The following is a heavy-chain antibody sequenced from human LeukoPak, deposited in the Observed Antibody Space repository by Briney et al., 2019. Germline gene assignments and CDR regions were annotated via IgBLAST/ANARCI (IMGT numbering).Heavy chain of an antibody. CDR1: ALTLSNAW. Sequence: KPGGSLRLSCAAYALTLSNAWMTWVRQAPGKGLEWVGRIKTKTDGGTTDYAAPVKGRLTISRDDSKNTLYLHMNSLKTEYTAVCYGTTDFGYYDTLWRQGTLVTVSS. D-gene: IGHD3-22*01. CDR2: IKTKTDGGTT. V-gene: IGHV3-15*01. CDR3: TTDFGYYDTL. J-gene: IGHJ4*02.